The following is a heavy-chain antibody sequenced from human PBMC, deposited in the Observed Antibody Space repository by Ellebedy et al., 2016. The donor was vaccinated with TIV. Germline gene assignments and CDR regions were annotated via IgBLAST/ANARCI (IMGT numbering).Heavy chain of an antibody. Sequence: GGSLRLSXAASGFTFSSYAMSWVRKAPGKGLDWVSGVSGSGGNTYYADSVKGRFTISRDNAKNTLFLQMNSLRAEDTAVYYCAKSLKPDRLRYGMDVWGQGTTVAVSS. J-gene: IGHJ6*02. CDR1: GFTFSSYA. CDR3: AKSLKPDRLRYGMDV. CDR2: VSGSGGNT. V-gene: IGHV3-23*01. D-gene: IGHD5/OR15-5a*01.